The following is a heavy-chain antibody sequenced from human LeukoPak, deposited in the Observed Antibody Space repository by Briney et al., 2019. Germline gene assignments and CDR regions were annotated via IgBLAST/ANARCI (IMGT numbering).Heavy chain of an antibody. Sequence: GGSLRLSCAASGFTFSNAWMTWVRQAPGKGLEWVGRIKSKTDGGTTDYAAPVKGRFTVSRDDSKNTLYLQMNSLKTEDTAVYYCTTGFWYGGPRDYWSQGTLVTVSS. CDR2: IKSKTDGGTT. CDR3: TTGFWYGGPRDY. J-gene: IGHJ4*02. V-gene: IGHV3-15*01. D-gene: IGHD3-3*01. CDR1: GFTFSNAW.